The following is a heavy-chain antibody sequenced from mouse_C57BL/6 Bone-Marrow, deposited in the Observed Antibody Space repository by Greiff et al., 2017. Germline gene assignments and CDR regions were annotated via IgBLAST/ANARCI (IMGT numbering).Heavy chain of an antibody. CDR1: GFTFSSYA. V-gene: IGHV5-4*01. Sequence: EVMLVESGGGLVKPGGSLKLSCAASGFTFSSYAMSWVRQTPEKRLEWVATISDGGSYTYYPDNVKGRFTISRDNAKNNLYLQMSHLKSEDTAMYYCARDRLIYFYYAMGYWGQGTSVTVSS. CDR2: ISDGGSYT. D-gene: IGHD2-1*01. CDR3: ARDRLIYFYYAMGY. J-gene: IGHJ4*01.